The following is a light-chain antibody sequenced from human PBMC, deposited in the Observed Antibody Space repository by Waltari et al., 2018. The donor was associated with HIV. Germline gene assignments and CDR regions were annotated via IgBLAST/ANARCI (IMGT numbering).Light chain of an antibody. J-gene: IGLJ2*01. Sequence: QAVVTQEPALTVSPGGTVTLTCGSSSGPVTSGHYPHWFQQKPGQAPRALIYDTNNKHSWTPARFSGSLLGGKAALTLSGAQPEDEADYFCLLSYSGARPAIFGGGIKLSVL. CDR1: SGPVTSGHY. V-gene: IGLV7-46*01. CDR3: LLSYSGARPAI. CDR2: DTN.